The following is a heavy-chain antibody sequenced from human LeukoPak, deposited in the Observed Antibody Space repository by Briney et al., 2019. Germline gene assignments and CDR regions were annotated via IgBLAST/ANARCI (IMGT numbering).Heavy chain of an antibody. CDR2: ISGSGGST. V-gene: IGHV3-23*01. D-gene: IGHD3-22*01. J-gene: IGHJ4*02. Sequence: GGSLRLSCAASGFTFSSYAMSWVRQAPGKGLEGVSAISGSGGSTYYADSVKGRFTISRDNSKNTLYLQMNSLRAEDTAVYYCAKPALRRVYYYDSSGYLDYWGQGTLVTVSS. CDR1: GFTFSSYA. CDR3: AKPALRRVYYYDSSGYLDY.